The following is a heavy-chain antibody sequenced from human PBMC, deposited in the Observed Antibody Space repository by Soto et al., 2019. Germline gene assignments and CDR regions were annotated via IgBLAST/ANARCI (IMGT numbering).Heavy chain of an antibody. CDR1: GFAFSNYA. V-gene: IGHV3-23*01. D-gene: IGHD3-10*01. Sequence: VQLLESGGGLVQPGGSLRLSCVASGFAFSNYALGWVRQAPGKGLEWVSGISGGSETTSYADSVKGRFTISRDNSKDTLCLQMNSLRAEDTATYFCAKDLDGGFGELFFDKWGQGTLVTVSS. CDR2: ISGGSETT. CDR3: AKDLDGGFGELFFDK. J-gene: IGHJ4*02.